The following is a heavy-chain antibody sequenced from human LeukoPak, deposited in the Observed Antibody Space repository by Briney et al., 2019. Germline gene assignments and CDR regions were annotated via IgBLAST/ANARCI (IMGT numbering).Heavy chain of an antibody. CDR2: ISGSGGST. Sequence: PGGSLRLSCAASGFTFSSYWMHWVRQAPGKGLEWVSAISGSGGSTYYADSVKGRFTISRDNSKNTLYLQMNSLRAEDTAVYYCAKGGYDSSGYYYADYWGQGTLVTVSS. J-gene: IGHJ4*02. CDR1: GFTFSSYW. V-gene: IGHV3-23*01. D-gene: IGHD3-22*01. CDR3: AKGGYDSSGYYYADY.